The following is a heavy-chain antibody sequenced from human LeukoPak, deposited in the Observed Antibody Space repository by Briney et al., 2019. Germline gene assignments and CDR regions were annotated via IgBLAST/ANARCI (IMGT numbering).Heavy chain of an antibody. J-gene: IGHJ4*02. V-gene: IGHV5-51*01. CDR2: IFPLDSSA. Sequence: LGEPLKISSKASVDTLAFNWIGWAGQMPEKGLEWRGIIFPLDSSATYSPSFQGGATHSADKSISTSSLQCSALTPSHTAIYYSPTRDPHTSGYSLDYWGQGTLVTVSS. D-gene: IGHD3-22*01. CDR1: VDTLAFNW. CDR3: PTRDPHTSGYSLDY.